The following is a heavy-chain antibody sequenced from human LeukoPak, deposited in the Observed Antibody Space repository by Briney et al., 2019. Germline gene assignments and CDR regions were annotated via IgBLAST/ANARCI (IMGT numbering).Heavy chain of an antibody. D-gene: IGHD5-18*01. CDR2: INPRSGKI. CDR1: GYTLTSYY. Sequence: ATVKVSCKASGYTLTSYYMHCVRQAPGQGLEWMGIINPRSGKISYGQKSQGRVTMTSGTSTSTVYLELRCLRSEGTVVAYCTRVLRCSYGPTGKYYAFYIWGKGTMVSVS. CDR3: TRVLRCSYGPTGKYYAFYI. V-gene: IGHV1-46*01. J-gene: IGHJ3*02.